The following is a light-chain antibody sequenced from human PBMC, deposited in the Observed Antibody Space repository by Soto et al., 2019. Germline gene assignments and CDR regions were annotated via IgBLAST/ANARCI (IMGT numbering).Light chain of an antibody. V-gene: IGLV2-14*01. CDR3: SSYTSSGTYV. CDR1: SSDVGGYNY. CDR2: DAS. Sequence: QSALAQPDSVSGSPGQSITISCTGTSSDVGGYNYVSWYQQHPGKAPKVMIYDASNRPSGVSNRFSGSKSGNTASLTISGLQAEDEADYFCSSYTSSGTYVFGTGTKLTVL. J-gene: IGLJ1*01.